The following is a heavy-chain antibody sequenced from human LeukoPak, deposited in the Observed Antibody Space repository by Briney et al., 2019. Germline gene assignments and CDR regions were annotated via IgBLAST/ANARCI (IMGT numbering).Heavy chain of an antibody. V-gene: IGHV3-21*04. D-gene: IGHD3-3*01. Sequence: GGSLRLSCAASGFTFSSYSMNWVRQAPGKGLEWVSSISSSSSYIYYADSVKGRFTISRDNAKNSLYLQMNSLRADDTAVYYCATSGTIFGAVTRNDAFDIWGQGTVVTVSS. J-gene: IGHJ3*02. CDR2: ISSSSSYI. CDR1: GFTFSSYS. CDR3: ATSGTIFGAVTRNDAFDI.